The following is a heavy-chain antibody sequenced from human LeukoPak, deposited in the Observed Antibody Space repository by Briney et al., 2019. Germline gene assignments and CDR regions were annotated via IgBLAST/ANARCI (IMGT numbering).Heavy chain of an antibody. V-gene: IGHV4-38-2*01. CDR3: ARNNTRTVSRGSSRRRANAFDI. Sequence: SETLSLTCAVSGSSISSGYYWGWIRQPPGKGLEWIGSIYNSGSTYYNPSLRSRVTISIDTSKNQFSLKLSSVTAADTAVYYCARNNTRTVSRGSSRRRANAFDIWGQGTMVTVFS. D-gene: IGHD6-13*01. J-gene: IGHJ3*02. CDR2: IYNSGST. CDR1: GSSISSGYY.